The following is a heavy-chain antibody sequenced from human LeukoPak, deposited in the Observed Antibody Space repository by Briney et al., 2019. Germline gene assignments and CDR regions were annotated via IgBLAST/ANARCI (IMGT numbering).Heavy chain of an antibody. CDR3: ARPRGSGTGPFDY. J-gene: IGHJ4*02. CDR1: GYSFTKNW. Sequence: KIGESLKISCKGSGYSFTKNWIGWVRQMPGKGLEWMGIIDPGDSETRYSPSFQGQVTISADKSISTAYLHWSSLKVSDTAMYYCARPRGSGTGPFDYWGQGTLVTVSS. CDR2: IDPGDSET. V-gene: IGHV5-51*01. D-gene: IGHD3-10*01.